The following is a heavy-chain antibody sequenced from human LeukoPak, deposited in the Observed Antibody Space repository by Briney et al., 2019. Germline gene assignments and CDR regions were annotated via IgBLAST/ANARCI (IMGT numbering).Heavy chain of an antibody. J-gene: IGHJ6*02. CDR3: ASSLGSSSWSNYYGMDV. Sequence: ASVKVSCKASGYTFTSYGISWVRQAPGQGLEWMGWISAYNGNTNYAQKLQGRVTMTTDTSTSTAYMELRSLRSDDTAVYYCASSLGSSSWSNYYGMDVWGQGTTVTVSS. CDR2: ISAYNGNT. CDR1: GYTFTSYG. D-gene: IGHD6-13*01. V-gene: IGHV1-18*01.